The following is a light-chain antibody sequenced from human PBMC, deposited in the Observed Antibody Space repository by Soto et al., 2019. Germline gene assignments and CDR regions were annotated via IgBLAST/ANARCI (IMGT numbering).Light chain of an antibody. CDR1: SSDVGGYNY. CDR3: SSYTSSSTLG. J-gene: IGLJ2*01. Sequence: QSALTQPASASGSPGQSITISCTGTSSDVGGYNYVSWYQQHPGKAPKLMIYDVRNRPPGVSNRFSGSKSGNTASLTISGRQAEDEADYYCSSYTSSSTLGFGGGTQVTVL. CDR2: DVR. V-gene: IGLV2-14*01.